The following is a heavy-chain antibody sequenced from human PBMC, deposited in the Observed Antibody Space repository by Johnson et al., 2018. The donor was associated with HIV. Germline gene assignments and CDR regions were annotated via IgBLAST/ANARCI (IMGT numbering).Heavy chain of an antibody. J-gene: IGHJ3*02. D-gene: IGHD3-22*01. V-gene: IGHV3-30*02. CDR2: IRFDGSSK. Sequence: QVQSVESGGGVVQPGGSLRLSCAASGFTFSSYGMHWVRQAPGKGLEWVAFIRFDGSSKYYADSVKGRFFISSDNSKNALYLQMNSLRAEDTAVYYCTRGLDYYDSTGFRSASFDIWGQGTMVTVSS. CDR3: TRGLDYYDSTGFRSASFDI. CDR1: GFTFSSYG.